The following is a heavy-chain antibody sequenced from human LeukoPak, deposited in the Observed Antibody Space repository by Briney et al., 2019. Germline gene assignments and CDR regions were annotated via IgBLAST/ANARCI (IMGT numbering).Heavy chain of an antibody. D-gene: IGHD2-2*01. J-gene: IGHJ6*03. V-gene: IGHV4-61*02. CDR1: GGSISSNNYY. Sequence: SETLPLTCTVSGGSISSNNYYWSWIRQPAGKGLEWIGRIYISGSTNYNPSLKSRVTMSVDTSKNQFSLKLSSVTAADTAVYYCARSNIVVVPAAMDYYYYMDVWGKGTTVTVSS. CDR2: IYISGST. CDR3: ARSNIVVVPAAMDYYYYMDV.